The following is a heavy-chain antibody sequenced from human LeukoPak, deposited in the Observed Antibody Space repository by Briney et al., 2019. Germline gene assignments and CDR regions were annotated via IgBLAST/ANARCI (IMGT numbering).Heavy chain of an antibody. CDR3: ARVIRYFDWSYAFDI. CDR2: IYYSGST. Sequence: PSETLSLTCSVWGGPMSRYYWSWIRQPPGKGLVWIGYIYYSGSTNHNPSLKSRVTISVDTSKNQFSLKLSSVTAADTGVCYCARVIRYFDWSYAFDIWGQGTMVTVSS. D-gene: IGHD3-9*01. CDR1: GGPMSRYY. V-gene: IGHV4-59*08. J-gene: IGHJ3*02.